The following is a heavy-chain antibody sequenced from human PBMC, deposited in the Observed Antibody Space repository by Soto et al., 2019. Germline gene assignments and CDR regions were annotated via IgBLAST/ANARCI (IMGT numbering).Heavy chain of an antibody. CDR3: AITPTTQYYYYYGMDV. J-gene: IGHJ6*02. V-gene: IGHV1-69*13. CDR1: GGTFSSYA. CDR2: IIPIFGTA. Sequence: VASVKVSCKASGGTFSSYAISWVRQAPGQGLEWMGGIIPIFGTANYAQKFQGRVTITADESTSTAYMELSSLRSEDTAVYYCAITPTTQYYYYYGMDVWGQGTTVTVSS.